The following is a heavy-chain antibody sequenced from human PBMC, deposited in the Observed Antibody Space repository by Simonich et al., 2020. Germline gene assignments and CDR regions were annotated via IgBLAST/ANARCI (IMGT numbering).Heavy chain of an antibody. Sequence: QVQLVESGGGVVQPGRSLRLSCAASGFTFSSYGMHWVRQAPGRGLEWVEVLGYDGSNKYYADSVKGRFTISRDNSKNTLYLQMNSLRAEDTAVYYCARERAAAGEAFDYWGQGTLVTVSS. D-gene: IGHD6-13*01. CDR1: GFTFSSYG. CDR3: ARERAAAGEAFDY. V-gene: IGHV3-33*01. J-gene: IGHJ4*02. CDR2: LGYDGSNK.